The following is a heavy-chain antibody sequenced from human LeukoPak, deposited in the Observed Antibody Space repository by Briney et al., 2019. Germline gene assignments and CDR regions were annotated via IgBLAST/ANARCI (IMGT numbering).Heavy chain of an antibody. J-gene: IGHJ5*02. CDR1: GFSFSSYG. CDR2: IWYDGSNK. V-gene: IGHV3-33*01. D-gene: IGHD3-10*01. CDR3: ARDRSSQQYPPEFGQNWFDP. Sequence: QSGGSLRLSCAASGFSFSSYGMHWVRQAPGKGLEWVAVIWYDGSNKYYADSVKGRFTISRDNSKNTLYLQMNSLRAEDTAVYYCARDRSSQQYPPEFGQNWFDPWGQGTLVTVSS.